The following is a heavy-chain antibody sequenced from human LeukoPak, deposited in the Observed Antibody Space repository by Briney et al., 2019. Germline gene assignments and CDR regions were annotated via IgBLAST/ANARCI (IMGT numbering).Heavy chain of an antibody. J-gene: IGHJ5*02. CDR3: ARDEYYDFWSGYSGLDP. V-gene: IGHV3-74*01. CDR1: GFTFSSYW. CDR2: INSDGSST. D-gene: IGHD3-3*01. Sequence: PGGSLRLSCAASGFTFSSYWMHWVRQAPGKGLVWVSRINSDGSSTSYADSVKGRFTISRDNAKNTLYLQMNSLRAEDTAVYYCARDEYYDFWSGYSGLDPWGQGTLLTVSS.